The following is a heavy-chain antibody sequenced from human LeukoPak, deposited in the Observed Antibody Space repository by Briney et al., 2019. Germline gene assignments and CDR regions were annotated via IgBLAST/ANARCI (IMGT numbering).Heavy chain of an antibody. D-gene: IGHD3-22*01. CDR1: GFTFSSYG. CDR2: ISYDGSNK. J-gene: IGHJ4*02. CDR3: AKERYYDSSGYHDY. Sequence: GGSLRLSCAASGFTFSSYGMHWVRQAPGKGLEWVAVISYDGSNKYYADSVKGRFTVSRDNSKNTLYLLMNSLRAEDTAVYYCAKERYYDSSGYHDYWGQGTLVTVSS. V-gene: IGHV3-30*18.